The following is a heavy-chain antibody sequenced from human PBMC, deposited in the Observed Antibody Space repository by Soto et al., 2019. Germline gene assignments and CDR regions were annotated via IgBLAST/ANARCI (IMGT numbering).Heavy chain of an antibody. Sequence: TSETLSLTCTVSGGSVSSGSYYWSWIRQPPGKGLEWIGYIYYSGSTNYNPSLKSRVTISVDTSKNQFSLKLSSVTAADTAVYYCARGIQYCSGGSCYSFVDWFDPWGQGTLVTVSS. CDR1: GGSVSSGSYY. D-gene: IGHD2-15*01. J-gene: IGHJ5*02. CDR2: IYYSGST. V-gene: IGHV4-61*01. CDR3: ARGIQYCSGGSCYSFVDWFDP.